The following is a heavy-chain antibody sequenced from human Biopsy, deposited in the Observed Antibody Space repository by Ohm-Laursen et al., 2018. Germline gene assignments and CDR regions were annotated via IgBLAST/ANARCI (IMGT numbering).Heavy chain of an antibody. CDR2: INRNNGNV. CDR3: AKDNLPPARGPLNYYFYGMDV. J-gene: IGHJ6*02. Sequence: SLRLSCAASGFTFEDYAMHWVRQAPGKGLEWVSSINRNNGNVGYADSVKGRFTVSRDNAKNSLYLQMNNLRTEDTALYYCAKDNLPPARGPLNYYFYGMDVWGQGTTVTVS. V-gene: IGHV3-9*01. D-gene: IGHD3-16*02. CDR1: GFTFEDYA.